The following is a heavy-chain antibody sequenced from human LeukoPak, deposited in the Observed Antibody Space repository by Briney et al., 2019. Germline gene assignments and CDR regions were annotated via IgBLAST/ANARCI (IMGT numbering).Heavy chain of an antibody. CDR1: RFTFSSFA. V-gene: IGHV3-23*01. Sequence: GGSLRLSCADSRFTFSSFAMNWVRQAPGKGLEWVSSISNSGGTTYYADSVEGRFTISRDNSKNTLYLQMNSLRAEDTAVYYCATRAELRYFDWLPHPFDIWGQGTMVTVSS. D-gene: IGHD3-9*01. CDR2: ISNSGGTT. J-gene: IGHJ3*02. CDR3: ATRAELRYFDWLPHPFDI.